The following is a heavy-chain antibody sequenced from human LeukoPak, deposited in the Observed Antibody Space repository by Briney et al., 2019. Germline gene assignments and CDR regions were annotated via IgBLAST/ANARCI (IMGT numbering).Heavy chain of an antibody. D-gene: IGHD2-15*01. CDR3: ARGGVVVVAGWFDP. V-gene: IGHV1-69*06. Sequence: SVKVSCKASGGTFSSYAISWVRQAPGQGLEWMGGIIPIFGTANYAQKFQGRVTITGDTSASTAYMELGSLRSEDTAVYYCARGGVVVVAGWFDPWGQGTLVTVSS. CDR2: IIPIFGTA. J-gene: IGHJ5*02. CDR1: GGTFSSYA.